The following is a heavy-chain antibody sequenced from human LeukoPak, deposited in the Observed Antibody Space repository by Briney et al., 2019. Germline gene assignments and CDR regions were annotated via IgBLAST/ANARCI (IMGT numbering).Heavy chain of an antibody. CDR3: TRGWLRSGFDF. V-gene: IGHV6-1*01. J-gene: IGHJ4*02. Sequence: SQTLSLTCAISGDSVSGDSGAWNWIRHSPSRGLEWLGRTYYRSKWYNDYAVSVKSRITINPDTSKNQLSLQLNSVTPEDSAIYYCTRGWLRSGFDFWGQGTLVTVSS. CDR1: GDSVSGDSGA. CDR2: TYYRSKWYN. D-gene: IGHD5-12*01.